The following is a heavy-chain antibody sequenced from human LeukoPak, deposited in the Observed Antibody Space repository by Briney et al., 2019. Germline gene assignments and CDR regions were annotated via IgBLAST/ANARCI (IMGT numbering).Heavy chain of an antibody. CDR2: INPNSGGT. D-gene: IGHD2-21*01. V-gene: IGHV1-2*02. Sequence: ASVKVSCKASGYTFTGYYMHWVRQAPGQGLEWTGWINPNSGGTNYAQKFQGRVTMTRDTSISTAYMELSRPRSDDTAVYYCARAPPPHIKWDYWGQGTLVTVSS. CDR3: ARAPPPHIKWDY. CDR1: GYTFTGYY. J-gene: IGHJ4*02.